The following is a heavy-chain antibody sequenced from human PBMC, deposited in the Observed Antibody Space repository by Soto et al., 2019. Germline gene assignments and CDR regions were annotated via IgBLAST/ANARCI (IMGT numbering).Heavy chain of an antibody. D-gene: IGHD4-17*01. V-gene: IGHV4-4*07. J-gene: IGHJ4*02. CDR1: GGSISSYY. CDR2: IYTSGSS. CDR3: ARGSYGDYAIVY. Sequence: VQLQESGPGLVKPSETLSVPCTDYGGSISSYYWSWIRQPAGKGLAWIGRIYTSGSSNYNPSLQSRVSISVGTSKDQSVLKLGSVTAADTDVYYGARGSYGDYAIVYCGQGTLVRVSS.